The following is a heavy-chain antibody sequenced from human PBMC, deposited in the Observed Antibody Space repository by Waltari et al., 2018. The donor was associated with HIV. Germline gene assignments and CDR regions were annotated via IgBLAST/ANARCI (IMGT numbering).Heavy chain of an antibody. Sequence: QVQLQQWGAGLLKPSETLSLTCAVYGGSFSGYYGSWIRQPPGKGLEWIGEINHRGSTNYNPSLKSRVIISVDTSMNQFSLKLSSGTAADTAVYYCARARYCSSTRCYTKGRRNSFYYYALDVWGQGTTVTVSS. CDR2: INHRGST. J-gene: IGHJ6*02. CDR3: ARARYCSSTRCYTKGRRNSFYYYALDV. CDR1: GGSFSGYY. V-gene: IGHV4-34*01. D-gene: IGHD2-2*02.